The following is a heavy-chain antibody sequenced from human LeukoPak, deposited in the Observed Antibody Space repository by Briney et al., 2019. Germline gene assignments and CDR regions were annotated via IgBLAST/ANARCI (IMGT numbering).Heavy chain of an antibody. J-gene: IGHJ4*02. V-gene: IGHV4-59*11. CDR1: GGSISSHY. D-gene: IGHD3-10*01. Sequence: SETLSLTCTVSGGSISSHYWSWIRQPPGKGLEWIGYIYYSGSTDYNPSLKSRVTISVDTSKNQFSLRLSSVTAADTAVYYCARVFHGSGRFSFDYWGQGTLVTVSS. CDR2: IYYSGST. CDR3: ARVFHGSGRFSFDY.